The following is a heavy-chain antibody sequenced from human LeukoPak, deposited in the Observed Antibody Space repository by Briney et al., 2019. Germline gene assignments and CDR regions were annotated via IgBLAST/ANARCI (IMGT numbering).Heavy chain of an antibody. V-gene: IGHV3-9*01. CDR2: ISWNSGRI. CDR3: EKGGSGSYLLHY. J-gene: IGHJ4*02. Sequence: GWSLRLSCPASGFTFDDYAMHWVRQAPGRGLEGVSGISWNSGRIGYADSVKGRFTISRDNAKNSLYLQMNSLRAEDTALYYCEKGGSGSYLLHYWRQGTLVTVSS. CDR1: GFTFDDYA. D-gene: IGHD1-26*01.